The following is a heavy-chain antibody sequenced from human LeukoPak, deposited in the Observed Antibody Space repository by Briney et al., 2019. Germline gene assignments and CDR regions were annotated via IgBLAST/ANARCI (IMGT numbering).Heavy chain of an antibody. CDR2: ISGSGGST. Sequence: GGSLRLSCAASGFTFSSNAMHWVSQAPGKGLEWVSSISGSGGSTHYADSVKGRFTISRDNSKNTLYLQMNSLRVEDTAVYYCAKDKDGGNDYYGMDVWGQGTTVTVSS. CDR1: GFTFSSNA. D-gene: IGHD4-23*01. CDR3: AKDKDGGNDYYGMDV. J-gene: IGHJ6*02. V-gene: IGHV3-23*01.